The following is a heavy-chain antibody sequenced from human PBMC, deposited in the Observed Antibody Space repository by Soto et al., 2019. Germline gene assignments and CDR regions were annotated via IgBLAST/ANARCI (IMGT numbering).Heavy chain of an antibody. V-gene: IGHV3-23*01. D-gene: IGHD6-19*01. CDR2: ISGDGATT. Sequence: EVQLLESGGVLVQPGGSLRLSCAASGFTFSSYALSWVRQAPGKGLEWVSGISGDGATTYYTDSVKGRFTISRDSSTNTLYLQMNSLSAEDSAVYYCARDLTSSGRSTYLGYWGQGTLVTVSS. CDR3: ARDLTSSGRSTYLGY. CDR1: GFTFSSYA. J-gene: IGHJ4*02.